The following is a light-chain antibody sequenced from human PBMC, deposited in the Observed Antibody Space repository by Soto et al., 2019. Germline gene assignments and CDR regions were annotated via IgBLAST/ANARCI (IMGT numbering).Light chain of an antibody. J-gene: IGKJ1*01. CDR2: WAS. CDR3: QQYYSTCA. Sequence: DIVVTQSPDSLAVSLGERATINCKSSQSVFYRPNNKNYFAWYQQKPRQPPKLLIYWASTREAEVPDRFSGSGSGTYFTLTISSLQAEDVAVYYCQQYYSTCAFGQGTKVEVK. V-gene: IGKV4-1*01. CDR1: QSVFYRPNNKNY.